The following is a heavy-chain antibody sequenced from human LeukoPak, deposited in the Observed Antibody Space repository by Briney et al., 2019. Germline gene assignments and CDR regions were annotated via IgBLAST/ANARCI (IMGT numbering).Heavy chain of an antibody. V-gene: IGHV4-34*01. J-gene: IGHJ3*02. Sequence: PSETLSLTCAVYGGSLSGYSWSWIRQSPEKGLEWIAEVNHTGGITYNPSLKGRVTISRDMSKNQVSLRLTSVTAADTAVYYCARQYTFDIWGRGTMVSVSS. D-gene: IGHD2/OR15-2a*01. CDR2: VNHTGGI. CDR1: GGSLSGYS. CDR3: ARQYTFDI.